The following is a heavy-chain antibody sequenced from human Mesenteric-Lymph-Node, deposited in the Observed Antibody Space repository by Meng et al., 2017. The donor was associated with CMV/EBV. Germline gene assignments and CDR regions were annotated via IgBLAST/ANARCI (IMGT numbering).Heavy chain of an antibody. CDR2: INRGGST. J-gene: IGHJ4*02. V-gene: IGHV3-66*02. D-gene: IGHD4-23*01. CDR3: ARGFRWPTPMEY. CDR1: GFTVGTNY. Sequence: LLCAAAGFTVGTNYLSWVRQAPGKGLEWVSVINRGGSTYSEDHVKGRFTISRDNSKNKVSLQMNSLRGEDTAVYYCARGFRWPTPMEYWGEGTLVTVSS.